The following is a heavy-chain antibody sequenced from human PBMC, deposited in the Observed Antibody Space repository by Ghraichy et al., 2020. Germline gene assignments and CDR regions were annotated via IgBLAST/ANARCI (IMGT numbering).Heavy chain of an antibody. V-gene: IGHV1-3*01. J-gene: IGHJ4*02. D-gene: IGHD3-10*01. CDR1: GYTFTSYA. CDR3: ARDLTAYYYGSGSYYISPFDY. CDR2: INAGNGNT. Sequence: ASVKVSCKASGYTFTSYAMHWVRQAPGQRLEWMGWINAGNGNTKYSQKFQGRVTITRDTSASTAYMELSSLRSEDTAVYYCARDLTAYYYGSGSYYISPFDYWGQGTLVTVSS.